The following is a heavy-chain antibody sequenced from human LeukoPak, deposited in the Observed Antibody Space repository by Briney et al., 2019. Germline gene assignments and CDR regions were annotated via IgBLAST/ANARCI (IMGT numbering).Heavy chain of an antibody. CDR1: GFSFINYG. CDR3: ARDLLSLPHKYFDS. J-gene: IGHJ4*02. V-gene: IGHV3-30*02. Sequence: GGSLRPSCAASGFSFINYGMHWVRQAPGKGLEWVAYIRYDGGQKYYGDSVKGRFTISIDNSKNTVYLQMNSLRDEDTAVYYCARDLLSLPHKYFDSWAQGTLVTVSS. D-gene: IGHD3-16*01. CDR2: IRYDGGQK.